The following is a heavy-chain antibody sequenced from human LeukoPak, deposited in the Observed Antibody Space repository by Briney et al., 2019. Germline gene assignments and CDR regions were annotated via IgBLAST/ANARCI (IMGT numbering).Heavy chain of an antibody. CDR2: ISSSGSYI. CDR1: GFTFSSYS. CDR3: ARDPYYGSNSLYYYYYGMDV. D-gene: IGHD4-23*01. V-gene: IGHV3-21*01. J-gene: IGHJ6*02. Sequence: GGSLRLSCAASGFTFSSYSMNWVRQAPGKGLEWVSSISSSGSYIYYADSVKGRFTISRDNAKNSLYLQINSLKAEDRAVYYCARDPYYGSNSLYYYYYGMDVWGQGTTVTVFS.